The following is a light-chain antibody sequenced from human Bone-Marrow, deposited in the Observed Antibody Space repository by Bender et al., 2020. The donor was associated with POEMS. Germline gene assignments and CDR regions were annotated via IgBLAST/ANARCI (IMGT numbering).Light chain of an antibody. CDR3: AAWEDSLNGWV. Sequence: QSVLTQPPSASGTPGQRVTISCSGGSSNIGTNPVNWYQQLPGTAPKLLIYINNQRPSGVPDRFSGSKSGTSASLAISGLQSEDEADYYCAAWEDSLNGWVFGGGTKLTVL. CDR2: INN. CDR1: SSNIGTNP. V-gene: IGLV1-44*01. J-gene: IGLJ3*02.